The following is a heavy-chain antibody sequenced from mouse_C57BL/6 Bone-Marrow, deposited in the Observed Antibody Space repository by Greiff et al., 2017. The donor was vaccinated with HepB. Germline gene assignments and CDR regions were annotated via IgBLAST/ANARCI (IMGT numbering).Heavy chain of an antibody. D-gene: IGHD1-1*01. V-gene: IGHV1-55*01. CDR3: ASHYYGSSYDY. J-gene: IGHJ2*01. Sequence: VQLQQSGAELVKPGASVKMSCKASGYTFTSYWITWVKQRPGQGLEWIGDIYPGSGSTNYNEKFKSKATLTVDTSSSTAYMQLSSLTSEDSAVYYCASHYYGSSYDYWGQGTTLTVSS. CDR1: GYTFTSYW. CDR2: IYPGSGST.